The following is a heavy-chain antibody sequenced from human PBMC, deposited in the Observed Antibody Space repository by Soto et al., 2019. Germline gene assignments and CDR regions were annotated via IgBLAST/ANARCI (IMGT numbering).Heavy chain of an antibody. D-gene: IGHD1-7*01. CDR3: ARLRVPNYYFDF. CDR1: GGSIGSSSYY. J-gene: IGHJ4*02. V-gene: IGHV4-39*01. CDR2: IYYSGST. Sequence: PSETLSLTCTVSGGSIGSSSYYWGWIRQPPGKGLEWIGSIYYSGSTYYNPSLKSRVTISVDTSKNQFSLKLSSVTAADTAVYYCARLRVPNYYFDFWGQGALVTASS.